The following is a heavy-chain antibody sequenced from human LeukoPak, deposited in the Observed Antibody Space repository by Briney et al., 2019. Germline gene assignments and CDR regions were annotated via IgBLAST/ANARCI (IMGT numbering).Heavy chain of an antibody. CDR1: GFTFSSYE. D-gene: IGHD5-12*01. J-gene: IGHJ4*02. CDR3: AGERGGYGFY. CDR2: ISSSGSTL. V-gene: IGHV3-48*03. Sequence: PGGSLRLSCAGSGFTFSSYELNWVRQAPGKGLEWISYISSSGSTLYYADSVKGRFTISRDDAKNSLYLQMNSLRGDDTAVYYCAGERGGYGFYWGQGTPVTVSS.